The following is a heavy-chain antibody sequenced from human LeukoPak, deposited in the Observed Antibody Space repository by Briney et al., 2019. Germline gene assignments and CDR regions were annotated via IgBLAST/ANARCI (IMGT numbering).Heavy chain of an antibody. V-gene: IGHV3-33*03. CDR2: IWYDGSEK. CDR1: GFTFSSYG. Sequence: PGGSLRLSCAASGFTFSSYGMHWVRQAPGKGLEWVAVIWYDGSEKYYADSVKGRFTISRDNAKNSLYLQMNSLRAEDTAVYYCARGKTYYYDSSGYPHPYYFDYWGQGTLVTVSS. D-gene: IGHD3-22*01. J-gene: IGHJ4*02. CDR3: ARGKTYYYDSSGYPHPYYFDY.